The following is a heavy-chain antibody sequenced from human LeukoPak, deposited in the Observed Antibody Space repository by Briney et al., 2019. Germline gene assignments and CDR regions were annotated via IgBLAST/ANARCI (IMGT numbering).Heavy chain of an antibody. D-gene: IGHD1-14*01. CDR1: GFTFSNYW. Sequence: GSLRLSCAASGFTFSNYWMHWVRQAPGKGLVWVSRINSDGSSTTSADSAKGRFTISRDNAKNTLYLQMNSLRAEDTAVYYCARVWAIIGFDYWGQGTLVTVSS. CDR3: ARVWAIIGFDY. CDR2: INSDGSST. V-gene: IGHV3-74*01. J-gene: IGHJ4*02.